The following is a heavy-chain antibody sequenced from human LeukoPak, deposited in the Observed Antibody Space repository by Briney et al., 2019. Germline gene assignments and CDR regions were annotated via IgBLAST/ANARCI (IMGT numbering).Heavy chain of an antibody. Sequence: SETLSLTCTVSGGSISGYSWSWVRQPPGKGLEWIGYIYNGGSTKYGPSLKSRVTISVDTSKNQFSLKLTSVTAADTAVYYCARGVYIAAAQYGYWGQGTLVTVSS. J-gene: IGHJ4*02. CDR3: ARGVYIAAAQYGY. D-gene: IGHD6-13*01. CDR2: IYNGGST. CDR1: GGSISGYS. V-gene: IGHV4-59*01.